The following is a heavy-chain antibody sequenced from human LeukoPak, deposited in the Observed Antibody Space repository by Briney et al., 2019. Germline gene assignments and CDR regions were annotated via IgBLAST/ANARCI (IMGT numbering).Heavy chain of an antibody. CDR2: IYSGGST. J-gene: IGHJ6*03. D-gene: IGHD1-1*01. V-gene: IGHV3-53*01. CDR1: GFTVSSNY. Sequence: GGSLRLSCAASGFTVSSNYMSWVRQAPGKGLEWVSVIYSGGSTYYADSVKGRFTISRDNSKNTLYLQMNSLRAEDTAVYYCAKDKATDAPKRTYYYYYMDVWGKGTTVTISS. CDR3: AKDKATDAPKRTYYYYYMDV.